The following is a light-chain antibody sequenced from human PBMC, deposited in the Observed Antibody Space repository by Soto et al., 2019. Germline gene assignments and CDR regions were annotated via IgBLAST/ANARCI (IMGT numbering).Light chain of an antibody. CDR3: CSYAGSYTYV. Sequence: QSALTQPRSVSGSPGQSVTISCTGTSSDVGGYNYVSWYQQHPGKAPKVMIYDVNERPSGVPDRFSGSKSGNTASLTISGLQADDGTDYYCCSYAGSYTYVFGTGTKVTVL. CDR1: SSDVGGYNY. J-gene: IGLJ1*01. V-gene: IGLV2-11*01. CDR2: DVN.